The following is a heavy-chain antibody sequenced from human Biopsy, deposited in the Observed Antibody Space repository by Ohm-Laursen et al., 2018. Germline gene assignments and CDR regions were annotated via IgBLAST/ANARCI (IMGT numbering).Heavy chain of an antibody. V-gene: IGHV1-46*01. J-gene: IGHJ4*02. CDR3: ARDRIGGRGDPPDH. Sequence: ATVKISCKASGAIFSNYAITWVRQAPGQGLEWMGKINPSGGSTSYAQKFQGRVTMTRDTSTTTVYMELSSLRSEDTAVYYCARDRIGGRGDPPDHWGQGTLVTVSS. CDR2: INPSGGST. D-gene: IGHD3-10*01. CDR1: GAIFSNYA.